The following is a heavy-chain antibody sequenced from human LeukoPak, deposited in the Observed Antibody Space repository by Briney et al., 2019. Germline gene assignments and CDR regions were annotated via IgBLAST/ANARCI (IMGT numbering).Heavy chain of an antibody. CDR1: GGSISSYY. D-gene: IGHD5-18*01. V-gene: IGHV4-59*01. J-gene: IGHJ4*02. CDR3: ATVDTWTGYFDY. CDR2: IYYSGST. Sequence: SETLSLTCTVSGGSISSYYWSWIRQPPGKGLEWIGYIYYSGSTNYNPSLKGRVTISVDTSKNQFSLKLSSVTAADTAVYYCATVDTWTGYFDYWGQGTLVTVSS.